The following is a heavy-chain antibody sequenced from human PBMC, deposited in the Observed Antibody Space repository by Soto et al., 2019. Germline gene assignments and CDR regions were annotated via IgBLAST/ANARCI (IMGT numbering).Heavy chain of an antibody. CDR2: INAGNGNT. J-gene: IGHJ4*02. CDR3: ARGDYYDIHDY. V-gene: IGHV1-3*01. D-gene: IGHD3-22*01. CDR1: GYIFTNYA. Sequence: ASVKVSCKASGYIFTNYAIHWVRQAPGQRLEWMGWINAGNGNTKYSQKFQGRVTITRDTSASTAYMELSSLRSEDTVVYYCARGDYYDIHDYWGQGTLVTVSS.